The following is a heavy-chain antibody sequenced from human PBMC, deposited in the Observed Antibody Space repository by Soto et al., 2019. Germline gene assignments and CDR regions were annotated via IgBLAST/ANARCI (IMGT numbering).Heavy chain of an antibody. CDR1: GGSFSGYY. D-gene: IGHD6-13*01. V-gene: IGHV4-34*01. CDR2: INHSGST. CDR3: ARSLEAAAGTGVDY. Sequence: SETLSLTCAVYGGSFSGYYWGWIRQPPGKGLEWIGEINHSGSTNYNPSLKSRVTISVDTSKNQFSLKLSSVTAADTAVYYCARSLEAAAGTGVDYWGQGTLVTVSS. J-gene: IGHJ4*02.